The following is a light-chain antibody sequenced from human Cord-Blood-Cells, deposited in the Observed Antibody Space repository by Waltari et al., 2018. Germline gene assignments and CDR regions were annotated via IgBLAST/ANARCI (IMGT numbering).Light chain of an antibody. CDR2: KAS. Sequence: DIQMTQSPSTLSASVGDRVTITCRASQSISSWLAWYQQKPGKAPKLLIYKASSLESGVPSRFSGSGSGTEFTLTNSSLQPDDFATYYCQQYNSYSWTFGQGTEVEIK. CDR1: QSISSW. V-gene: IGKV1-5*03. J-gene: IGKJ1*01. CDR3: QQYNSYSWT.